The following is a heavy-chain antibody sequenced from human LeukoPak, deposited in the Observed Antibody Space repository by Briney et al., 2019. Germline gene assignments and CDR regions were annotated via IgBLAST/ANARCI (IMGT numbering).Heavy chain of an antibody. J-gene: IGHJ4*02. CDR2: ISYSGSA. V-gene: IGHV4-39*01. Sequence: SETLSLTCTVSGGSISNSYYNWGWIPQPPGKGLEWIGIISYSGSAYYNPSLKSRVTISVDTSKNQFSLNLNSVTAADTAVYYCARQVGAGRYYFDCWGQGTLVTVSS. CDR3: ARQVGAGRYYFDC. CDR1: GGSISNSYYN. D-gene: IGHD6-6*01.